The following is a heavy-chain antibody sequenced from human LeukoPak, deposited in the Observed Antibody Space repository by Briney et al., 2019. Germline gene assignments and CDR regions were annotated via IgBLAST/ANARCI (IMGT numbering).Heavy chain of an antibody. D-gene: IGHD6-19*01. CDR3: ARDSSGWYTEGYFDY. CDR1: GYTFTSYA. V-gene: IGHV1-3*01. J-gene: IGHJ4*02. Sequence: EASVKVSCKASGYTFTSYAMHWVRQAPGQRLEWMGWINAGNGNTKYSQKFQGRVTITRDTSASTAYMELSSLRSEDTPVYYCARDSSGWYTEGYFDYWGQGTLVTVSS. CDR2: INAGNGNT.